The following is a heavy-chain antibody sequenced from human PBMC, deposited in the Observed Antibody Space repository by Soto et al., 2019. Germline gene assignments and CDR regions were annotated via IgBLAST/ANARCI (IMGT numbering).Heavy chain of an antibody. CDR3: ARGEAYGDKNYYYYGMDV. D-gene: IGHD4-17*01. J-gene: IGHJ6*02. CDR2: IIPIFGTA. CDR1: GGTFSSYA. Sequence: QVQLVQSGAEVKKPGSSVKVSCKASGGTFSSYAISWVRQAPGQGLEWMGGIIPIFGTANYAQKFQGRVTINADESTSTAYMELSSLRSEDTAVYYCARGEAYGDKNYYYYGMDVWGQGTTVTVSS. V-gene: IGHV1-69*12.